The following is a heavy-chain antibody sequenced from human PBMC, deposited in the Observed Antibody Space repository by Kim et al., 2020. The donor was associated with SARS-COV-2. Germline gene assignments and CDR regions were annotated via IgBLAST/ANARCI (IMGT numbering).Heavy chain of an antibody. J-gene: IGHJ4*02. CDR3: ARADGDYGPFDY. V-gene: IGHV4-4*02. CDR1: GGSISSSNW. CDR2: IYHSGST. D-gene: IGHD4-17*01. Sequence: SETLSLTCAVSGGSISSSNWWRWVRQPPGKGLEWIGEIYHSGSTNYNPSLKSRVTISVDKSQNQFSLKLSSVTAADTAVYYCARADGDYGPFDYWGQGTLVTVSS.